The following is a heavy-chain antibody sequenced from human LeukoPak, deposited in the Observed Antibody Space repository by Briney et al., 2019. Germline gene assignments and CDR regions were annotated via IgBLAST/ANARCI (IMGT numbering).Heavy chain of an antibody. V-gene: IGHV3-33*01. CDR3: ARATYYYDSSGYRCDY. Sequence: GSLRLSCAASGFTFSSYGMHWVRQAPGEGLEWVAVIWYDGSNKYYADSVKGRFTISRDNSKNTLDLQMNSLGAEDTAVYYCARATYYYDSSGYRCDYWGQGTLVTVSS. D-gene: IGHD3-22*01. CDR2: IWYDGSNK. CDR1: GFTFSSYG. J-gene: IGHJ4*02.